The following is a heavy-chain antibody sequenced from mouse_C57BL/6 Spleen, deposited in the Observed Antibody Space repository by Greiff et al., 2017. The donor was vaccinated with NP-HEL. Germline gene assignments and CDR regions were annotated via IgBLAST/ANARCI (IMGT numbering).Heavy chain of an antibody. D-gene: IGHD1-1*01. Sequence: QVQLQQSGAELVKPGASVKISCKASGYAFSSYWMNWVKQRPGKGLEWIGQIYPGDGDTNYNGKFKGKATLTADKSSSTAYMQLSSLTSEDSAVYFCARGEGYYYGSSDAMDYWGQGTSVTVSS. CDR3: ARGEGYYYGSSDAMDY. CDR2: IYPGDGDT. CDR1: GYAFSSYW. J-gene: IGHJ4*01. V-gene: IGHV1-80*01.